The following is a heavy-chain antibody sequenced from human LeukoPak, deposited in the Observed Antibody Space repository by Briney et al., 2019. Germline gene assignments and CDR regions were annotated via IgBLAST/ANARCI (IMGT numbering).Heavy chain of an antibody. J-gene: IGHJ4*02. Sequence: GGSLRLSCAASGFTFSSYDMHWVRQATGKGLEWVSAIGTAGDTYYPGSVKGRFTISRENAKNSLYLQMNSLRAGDTAVYHCARQGYSYGFDYWGQGTLVTVSS. CDR2: IGTAGDT. CDR1: GFTFSSYD. CDR3: ARQGYSYGFDY. D-gene: IGHD5-18*01. V-gene: IGHV3-13*01.